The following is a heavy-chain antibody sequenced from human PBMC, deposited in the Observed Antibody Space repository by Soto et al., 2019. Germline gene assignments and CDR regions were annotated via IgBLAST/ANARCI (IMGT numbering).Heavy chain of an antibody. Sequence: EVQLLESGGGLVQPGGSLRLSCAASGFTFSSYAMSWVRQAPGKGLAWVSAIGVSGDTTYYADSVKGRFTISRDNSKNTLYLQMGSLRAEETAVYYCAKVRRFGELRSLYWGQGTLVTVSS. J-gene: IGHJ4*02. CDR1: GFTFSSYA. D-gene: IGHD3-10*01. CDR2: IGVSGDTT. CDR3: AKVRRFGELRSLY. V-gene: IGHV3-23*01.